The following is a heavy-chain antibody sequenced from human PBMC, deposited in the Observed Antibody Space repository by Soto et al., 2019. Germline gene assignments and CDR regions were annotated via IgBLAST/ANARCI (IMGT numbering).Heavy chain of an antibody. CDR2: VYHSRST. CDR3: ARSRDTQSKNYFAP. V-gene: IGHV4-59*11. CDR1: GGSISTHY. D-gene: IGHD1-7*01. J-gene: IGHJ5*02. Sequence: QVLLQESGPGLVKPWETLSLTCTVSGGSISTHYWSWVRQPPGKALEWIGYVYHSRSTNYNPSFKSEVTMAVDTSNNQVSLDLDSLTAADTAVYYCARSRDTQSKNYFAPWGQGTLVTVST.